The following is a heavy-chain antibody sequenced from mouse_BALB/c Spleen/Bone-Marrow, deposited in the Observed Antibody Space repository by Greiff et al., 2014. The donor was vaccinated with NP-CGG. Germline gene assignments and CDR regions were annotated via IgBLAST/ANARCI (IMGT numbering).Heavy chain of an antibody. CDR3: ARHYDGYWFAY. D-gene: IGHD2-3*01. CDR1: GFTFSSYG. Sequence: EVMLVESGGDLVKPGGSLKLSCVASGFTFSSYGMSWIRQTPGKRLEWVATISSGVIYTYYSDSVKGRFTISRDNAKNTLYLQMSSLKSEDTAMYYCARHYDGYWFAYWGQGTLVTVSA. V-gene: IGHV5-6*01. J-gene: IGHJ3*01. CDR2: ISSGVIYT.